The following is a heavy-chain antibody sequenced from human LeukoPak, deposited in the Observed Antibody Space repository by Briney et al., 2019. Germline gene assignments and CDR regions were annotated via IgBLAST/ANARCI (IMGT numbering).Heavy chain of an antibody. Sequence: PGGSLRLSCAVSGFTSSSFGMHWVRQAPGKGLEWVAFIRYDGSNGYYADSVKGRFSISRDNSKNTLYVQMNSLRTEDTAVYYCAKDSGFSGSTAYYFDYWGQGNLVTVSS. D-gene: IGHD5-18*01. V-gene: IGHV3-30*02. CDR3: AKDSGFSGSTAYYFDY. J-gene: IGHJ4*02. CDR1: GFTSSSFG. CDR2: IRYDGSNG.